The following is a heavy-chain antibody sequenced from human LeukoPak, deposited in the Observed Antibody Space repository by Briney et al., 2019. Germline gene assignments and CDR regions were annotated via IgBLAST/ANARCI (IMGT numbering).Heavy chain of an antibody. CDR3: AKLPPPLYYYYGMDV. Sequence: GGSLRLSCAASGFTFSSYAMSWARQAPGKGLEWVSAISGSGGSTYYADSVKGRFTISRDNSKNTLYLQMNSLRAEDTAVYYCAKLPPPLYYYYGMDVWGQGTTVTVSS. CDR1: GFTFSSYA. J-gene: IGHJ6*02. CDR2: ISGSGGST. V-gene: IGHV3-23*01.